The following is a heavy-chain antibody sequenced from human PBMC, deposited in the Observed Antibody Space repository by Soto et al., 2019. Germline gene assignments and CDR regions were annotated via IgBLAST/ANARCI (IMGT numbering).Heavy chain of an antibody. CDR3: ARATSGSYSYYFDY. V-gene: IGHV4-39*01. J-gene: IGHJ4*02. CDR1: GGSISSSSYY. CDR2: IYYSGST. Sequence: SETLSLTCTVSGGSISSSSYYWGWIRQPPGKGLEWIGSIYYSGSTYYNPSLKSRVTISVDTSKNQFSLKLSSVTAADTAVYYCARATSGSYSYYFDYWGQGTLVTVSS. D-gene: IGHD1-26*01.